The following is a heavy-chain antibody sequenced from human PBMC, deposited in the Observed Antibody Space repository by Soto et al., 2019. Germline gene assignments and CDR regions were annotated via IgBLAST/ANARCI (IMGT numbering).Heavy chain of an antibody. J-gene: IGHJ6*02. D-gene: IGHD1-1*01. CDR2: IMPIFRTP. CDR1: GGTFRNSA. CDR3: ARENDRPQLGGNYYYILDV. Sequence: QVQLEQSGAEVKKPGSSVKLSCKASGGTFRNSAISWVRQAPGQGLEWMGGIMPIFRTPDYAPKFQGRVTITADESTNTAYMEVSGLRSDDTAVYYCARENDRPQLGGNYYYILDVWGHGTTVTVSS. V-gene: IGHV1-69*12.